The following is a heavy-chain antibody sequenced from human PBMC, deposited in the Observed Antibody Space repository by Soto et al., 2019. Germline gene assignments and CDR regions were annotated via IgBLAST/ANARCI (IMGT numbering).Heavy chain of an antibody. CDR1: GHSFTNYL. D-gene: IGHD6-25*01. J-gene: IGHJ6*01. CDR2: IYPGDSDT. CDR3: DRRGSGSNGMEV. V-gene: IGHV5-51*01. Sequence: VESLKISCKGCGHSFTNYLIVFVLQMTGKGLYWMGIIYPGDSDTRYSPSFQGQVTISADKSISTAYLQWSSLKASDTAIYYCDRRGSGSNGMEVCGQGPTV.